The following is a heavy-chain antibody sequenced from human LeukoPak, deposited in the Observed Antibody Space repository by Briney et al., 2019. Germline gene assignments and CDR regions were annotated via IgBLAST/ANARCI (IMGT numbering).Heavy chain of an antibody. J-gene: IGHJ4*02. V-gene: IGHV3-7*01. CDR2: INEDGSVK. Sequence: GGSLRLSCAASGFTFGSYCMSWVHQAPGKGLEWVANINEDGSVKYYVDSVKGRFTISRDNAKKSLSLHMNNLRAEDTAVYYCARVDYVWGTYRYTCDYWGQGTLVTVSS. CDR1: GFTFGSYC. CDR3: ARVDYVWGTYRYTCDY. D-gene: IGHD3-16*02.